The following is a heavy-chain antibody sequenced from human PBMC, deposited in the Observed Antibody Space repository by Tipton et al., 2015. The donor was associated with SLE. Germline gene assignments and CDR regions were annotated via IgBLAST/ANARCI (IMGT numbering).Heavy chain of an antibody. CDR2: IYYSGST. J-gene: IGHJ2*01. CDR3: ARQGRTTENGRYFDL. V-gene: IGHV4-39*01. D-gene: IGHD4-17*01. CDR1: GGSISSSSYY. Sequence: TLSLTCTVSGGSISSSSYYWGWIRQPPGKGLEWIGSIYYSGSTYYNPSLKSRVTISVDTSKNQFSLKLSSVTATDTAVYYCARQGRTTENGRYFDLWGRGTLVTVSS.